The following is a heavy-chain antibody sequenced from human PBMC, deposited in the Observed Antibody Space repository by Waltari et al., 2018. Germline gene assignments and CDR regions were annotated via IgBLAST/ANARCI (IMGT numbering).Heavy chain of an antibody. V-gene: IGHV3-48*04. D-gene: IGHD4-4*01. CDR2: ISTGSTTI. CDR3: ARKGNGLDY. J-gene: IGHJ4*02. Sequence: EVQLVESGGGLVQPGGSLRLSCAASGFTFSYFHMHWVRQAPGKGLEWVSYISTGSTTIYYADSVKGRFTISRDDAQNSLYLQMNSLRAEDTAVYYCARKGNGLDYWAQGTQVTVSS. CDR1: GFTFSYFH.